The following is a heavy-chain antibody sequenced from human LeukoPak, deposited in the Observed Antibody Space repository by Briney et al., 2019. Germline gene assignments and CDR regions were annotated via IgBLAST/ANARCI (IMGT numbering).Heavy chain of an antibody. CDR3: ARDRAYSTFDY. D-gene: IGHD2/OR15-2a*01. J-gene: IGHJ4*02. CDR2: INEDGSTK. V-gene: IGHV3-7*03. Sequence: GRSLRLSCTASEFTLSSSWMTWVRQAPGKGLAWLANINEDGSTKNYVDSVKGRFSISRDNAKKSLYLQMNSLRAEDTAVYYCARDRAYSTFDYWGQGTLVTVSS. CDR1: EFTLSSSW.